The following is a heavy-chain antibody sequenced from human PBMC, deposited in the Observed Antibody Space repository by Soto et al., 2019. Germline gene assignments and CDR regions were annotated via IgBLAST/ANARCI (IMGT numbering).Heavy chain of an antibody. J-gene: IGHJ3*02. V-gene: IGHV3-30*18. D-gene: IGHD2-21*02. Sequence: SCKASGYTFTGYYMHWVRQAPGKGLEWVAVISYDGSNKYCADSVKGRFTISRDNSKNTLYLQMNSLRAEDTAVYYCAKAMVVVTAISGGGGFDKWGQGTLVTVSS. CDR2: ISYDGSNK. CDR1: GYTFTGYY. CDR3: AKAMVVVTAISGGGGFDK.